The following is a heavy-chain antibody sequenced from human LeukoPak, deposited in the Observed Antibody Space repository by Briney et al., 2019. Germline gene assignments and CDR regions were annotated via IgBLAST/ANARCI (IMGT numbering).Heavy chain of an antibody. D-gene: IGHD2-2*02. CDR3: ASAPILRGEGGEHYRCGLDV. J-gene: IGHJ6*02. V-gene: IGHV4-4*02. Sequence: PSGTLSLTCGVSVGSISSGNWWTWVRQSRGKGLEWIGEIHHNGTRNYNPSLKSRVIISLDTFKNHISLILTSLTAADTAVYYCASAPILRGEGGEHYRCGLDVWGQGTTVIVSS. CDR1: VGSISSGNW. CDR2: IHHNGTR.